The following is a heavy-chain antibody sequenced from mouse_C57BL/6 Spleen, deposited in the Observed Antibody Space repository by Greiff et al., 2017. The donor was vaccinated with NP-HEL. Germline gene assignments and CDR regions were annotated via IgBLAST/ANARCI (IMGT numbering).Heavy chain of an antibody. CDR3: ARSELGRGYFDV. D-gene: IGHD4-1*01. V-gene: IGHV1-18*01. J-gene: IGHJ1*03. CDR1: GYTFTDYN. CDR2: FNPNNGGT. Sequence: VQLKQSGPELVKPGASVKIPCKASGYTFTDYNMDWVKQSHGKSLEWIGDFNPNNGGTIYNQTFKGKATLTVDKSSSTAYMELRSLTSEDTAVYYCARSELGRGYFDVWGTGTTVTVSA.